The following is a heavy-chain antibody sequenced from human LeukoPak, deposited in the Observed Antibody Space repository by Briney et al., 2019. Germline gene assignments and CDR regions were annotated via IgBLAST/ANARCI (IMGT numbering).Heavy chain of an antibody. V-gene: IGHV4-4*07. CDR2: IYTRGST. J-gene: IGHJ4*02. Sequence: SETLSLTCAVSGGSISSYYWSWIRQPAGKGLEWIGRIYTRGSTKYSPSLKSRVTLSVDTSKNQFSLRLSSVTAADTAVYYCAGEGHYYDDTGYYYGGEDYWGQGTLVTVSS. CDR1: GGSISSYY. D-gene: IGHD3-22*01. CDR3: AGEGHYYDDTGYYYGGEDY.